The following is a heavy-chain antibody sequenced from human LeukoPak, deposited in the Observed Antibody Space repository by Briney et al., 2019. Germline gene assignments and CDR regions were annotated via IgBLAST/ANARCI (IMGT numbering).Heavy chain of an antibody. V-gene: IGHV1-46*01. J-gene: IGHJ4*02. D-gene: IGHD3-3*01. CDR3: ARHGVVITVFDY. Sequence: ASVKVSCKASGYTFTSYYMHWVRQAPGQGLEWMGIINPSGGSTNYAQKFQGRVTMTRDMSTSTVYMELSSLRSEDTAVYYCARHGVVITVFDYWGQGTLVTVSS. CDR2: INPSGGST. CDR1: GYTFTSYY.